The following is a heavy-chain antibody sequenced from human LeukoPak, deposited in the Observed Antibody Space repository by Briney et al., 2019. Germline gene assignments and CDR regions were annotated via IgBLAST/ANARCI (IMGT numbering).Heavy chain of an antibody. V-gene: IGHV3-23*01. J-gene: IGHJ6*03. CDR1: GFTFSSYG. Sequence: PGGSLRLSCAASGFTFSSYGMNWVRQAPGKGLEWVSSISGSGGSTYYADSVKGRFTISRDNSKNTLYLQVNSLRAEDTAVYYCAKAPGVYYYYMDVWGNGTTVTISS. CDR2: ISGSGGST. CDR3: AKAPGVYYYYMDV.